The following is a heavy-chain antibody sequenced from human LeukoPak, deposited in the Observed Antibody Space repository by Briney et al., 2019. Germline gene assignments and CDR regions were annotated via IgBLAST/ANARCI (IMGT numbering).Heavy chain of an antibody. D-gene: IGHD3-22*01. J-gene: IGHJ4*02. V-gene: IGHV4-39*07. CDR1: GGSVSSSDHY. CDR2: IYHSGRT. Sequence: PSETLSLTCSVSGGSVSSSDHYWGWIRQPPGKRPEWIGRIYHSGRTYYKPSLESRVTMSVDTSKNQFSLKLSSVTAADTAIYYCAREGNYLDSSGNFDYWGQGTLVTVSS. CDR3: AREGNYLDSSGNFDY.